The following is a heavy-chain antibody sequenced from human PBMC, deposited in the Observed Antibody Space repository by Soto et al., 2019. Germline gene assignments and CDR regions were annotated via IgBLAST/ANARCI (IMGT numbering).Heavy chain of an antibody. CDR3: ARGLSFRGDFDV. Sequence: HLQESGPGLVEPSGTLSLTCAVSGASISSSSWWTWVRQSPGKGLEWIGEIYHAGSPNYNPSFQSRVTILADSSKNHFSLRLTSMTAADTAIYYCARGLSFRGDFDVWGQGTTVTVSS. CDR2: IYHAGSP. V-gene: IGHV4-4*02. CDR1: GASISSSSW. J-gene: IGHJ3*01. D-gene: IGHD2-21*01.